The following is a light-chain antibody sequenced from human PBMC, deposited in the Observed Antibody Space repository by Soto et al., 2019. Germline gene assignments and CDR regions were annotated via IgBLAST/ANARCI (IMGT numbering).Light chain of an antibody. V-gene: IGKV3-15*01. CDR3: QQYNTWPLT. J-gene: IGKJ4*01. CDR2: GAS. CDR1: QSVGNN. Sequence: EIVMTQSPATLSVSPGERATLSCRASQSVGNNLAWYQQKPGQAPRLLVYGASTRATGIPVCFSASGSGTEFTLTISSLQSEDFAVYSCQQYNTWPLTFGGGTKVDIK.